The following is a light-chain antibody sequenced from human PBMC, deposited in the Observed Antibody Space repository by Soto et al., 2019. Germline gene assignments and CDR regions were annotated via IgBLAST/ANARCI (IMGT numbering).Light chain of an antibody. CDR2: AAS. V-gene: IGKV1-39*01. Sequence: DIQMTQSPSSLSASVGDRVTITCRASQSISIYLNWYQQKPGKAPKLLIYAASSLQSGVPSRFSGSGSGTDFTLTISSLQLEDFATYYCQQSYSTPWTFGQGTKVEIK. CDR1: QSISIY. CDR3: QQSYSTPWT. J-gene: IGKJ1*01.